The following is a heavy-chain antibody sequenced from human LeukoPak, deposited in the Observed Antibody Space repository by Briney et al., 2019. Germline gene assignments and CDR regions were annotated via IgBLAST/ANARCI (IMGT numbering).Heavy chain of an antibody. D-gene: IGHD3-3*01. Sequence: GGSLRLSCAASRFIFSSYGMHWVRQAPGKGLEWVAVTSYDGSNKDYADSVKGRFTISRDNSKNTLYLQMDSLRSEDTAVYYCAKGRQYDFWSGYFPGLVYWGQGTLVTVSS. J-gene: IGHJ4*02. V-gene: IGHV3-30*19. CDR1: RFIFSSYG. CDR2: TSYDGSNK. CDR3: AKGRQYDFWSGYFPGLVY.